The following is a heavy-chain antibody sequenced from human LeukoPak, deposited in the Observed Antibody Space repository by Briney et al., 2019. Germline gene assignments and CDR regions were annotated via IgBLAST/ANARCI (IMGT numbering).Heavy chain of an antibody. CDR3: AKDANRRITIFGVVIILSW. CDR1: GFTFSNAW. J-gene: IGHJ4*02. V-gene: IGHV3-15*01. D-gene: IGHD3-3*01. Sequence: GGSLRLSCAASGFTFSNAWMSWVRQAPGKGREWVGRIKSKADGGTTDYAAPVKGRFTISRDDSKNTLYLQMNSLKTEDTAVYYCAKDANRRITIFGVVIILSWWGQGTLVTVSS. CDR2: IKSKADGGTT.